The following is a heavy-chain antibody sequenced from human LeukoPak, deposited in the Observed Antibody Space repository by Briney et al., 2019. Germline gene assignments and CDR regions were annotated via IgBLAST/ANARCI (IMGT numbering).Heavy chain of an antibody. V-gene: IGHV6-1*01. CDR1: GDTFSYNVAA. Sequence: SQTLSLTCAISGDTFSYNVAAWNWLRQSPSRGLEWLGRTLYRSKWYNDYAESVKSRITINPDTSKNQFTLQLKSVTPEDTAVYYCVACRDNSYYSETFGFWGQGTTVSVSS. J-gene: IGHJ3*01. CDR2: TLYRSKWYN. CDR3: VACRDNSYYSETFGF. D-gene: IGHD2-15*01.